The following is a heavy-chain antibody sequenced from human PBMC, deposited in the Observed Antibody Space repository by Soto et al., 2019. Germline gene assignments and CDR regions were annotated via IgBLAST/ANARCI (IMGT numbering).Heavy chain of an antibody. CDR1: GYTFTSYA. J-gene: IGHJ4*02. CDR3: ARDHTGYSYGLVDY. V-gene: IGHV1-3*01. D-gene: IGHD5-18*01. CDR2: INAGNGNT. Sequence: ASVKVSCKASGYTFTSYAIHWVRQAPGQRLEWMGWINAGNGNTKYSQKFQGRVTITRDTSASTAYMELSSLRSEDTAVYYCARDHTGYSYGLVDYWGQGTLVTVS.